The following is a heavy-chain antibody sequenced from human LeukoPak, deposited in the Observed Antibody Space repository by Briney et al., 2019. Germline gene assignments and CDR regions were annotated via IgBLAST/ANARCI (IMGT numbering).Heavy chain of an antibody. CDR3: ARDSRWNYYYYMDV. CDR1: GGSLSSYY. J-gene: IGHJ6*03. Sequence: SETLSLTCTVSGGSLSSYYWSWIRQPPGKGLEWIGYINYSGSTNYKPYFESRVTISVDTSKNQFSLKLSSVTAADTAVYYCARDSRWNYYYYMDVWGKGTTVTVSS. D-gene: IGHD1-1*01. CDR2: INYSGST. V-gene: IGHV4-59*01.